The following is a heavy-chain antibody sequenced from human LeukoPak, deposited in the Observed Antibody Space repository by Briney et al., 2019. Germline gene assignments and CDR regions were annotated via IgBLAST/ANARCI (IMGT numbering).Heavy chain of an antibody. CDR1: GGSISSGDYY. Sequence: SQTLSLTCTVSGGSISSGDYYWSWIRQPPGKGLEWIGYIYYSGSTYYNPSLKSRVTISVDTSKNQFSLKLSSVTAADTAVHYCARDSRVRGVIIREKNDAFDIWGQGTMVTVSS. J-gene: IGHJ3*02. CDR2: IYYSGST. V-gene: IGHV4-30-4*01. CDR3: ARDSRVRGVIIREKNDAFDI. D-gene: IGHD3-10*01.